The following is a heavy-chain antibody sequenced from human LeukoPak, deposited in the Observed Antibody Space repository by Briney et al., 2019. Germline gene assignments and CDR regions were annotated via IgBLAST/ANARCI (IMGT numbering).Heavy chain of an antibody. CDR2: TRSKIYGGTP. CDR1: GFTFGDYA. CDR3: TRDQTPYY. Sequence: PGGSLRLSCTASGFTFGDYAMTWVRQAPGKGLEWVDFTRSKIYGGTPEYAASVKGRFTISRDDSKGIAYLQMNSLKTEDTAVYYCTRDQTPYYWGQGTLVTVSS. J-gene: IGHJ4*02. V-gene: IGHV3-49*04.